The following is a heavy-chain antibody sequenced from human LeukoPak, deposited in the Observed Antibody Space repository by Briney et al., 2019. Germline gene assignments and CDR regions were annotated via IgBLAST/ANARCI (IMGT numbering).Heavy chain of an antibody. J-gene: IGHJ6*04. V-gene: IGHV1-69*06. D-gene: IGHD3-16*02. CDR2: IIPIFGTA. CDR1: GGTFSSYA. CDR3: ARAIVEPYTGYYGMDV. Sequence: SVKVSCRASGGTFSSYAISWVRQAPGQGLEWMGGIIPIFGTANYAQKFQGRVTITADKSTGTAYMELSSLRSEDTAVYYCARAIVEPYTGYYGMDVWGKGTTVTVSS.